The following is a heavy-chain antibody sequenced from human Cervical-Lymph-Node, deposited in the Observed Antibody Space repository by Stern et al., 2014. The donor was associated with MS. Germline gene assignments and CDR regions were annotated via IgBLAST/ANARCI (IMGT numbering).Heavy chain of an antibody. CDR2: MCPGDSET. CDR1: GFKFSIYW. J-gene: IGHJ4*02. Sequence: EVQLVESGAELIRPGESLKISCKGSGFKFSIYWIAWVRQMPGKGLEWMGIMCPGDSETGYSPSFQGQVTMSADKSASTAYLQWSTLNASDTAMYFCARQTTAWASDVWGQGTLVTVSS. V-gene: IGHV5-51*01. D-gene: IGHD1-14*01. CDR3: ARQTTAWASDV.